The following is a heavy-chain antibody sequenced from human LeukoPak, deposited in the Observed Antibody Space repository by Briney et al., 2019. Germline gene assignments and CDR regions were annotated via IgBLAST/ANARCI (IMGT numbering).Heavy chain of an antibody. CDR2: IHTSGST. Sequence: SETLSLTCTVSGGSMSSYYWSWIRQPAGKGLEWIGRIHTSGSTNYNPSLKSRVTMSVDTSKKQFSLKLTSVTAADTAVYYCARAGDYGDYVGWFDPWGQGTLVTVSS. CDR3: ARAGDYGDYVGWFDP. CDR1: GGSMSSYY. D-gene: IGHD4-17*01. J-gene: IGHJ5*02. V-gene: IGHV4-4*07.